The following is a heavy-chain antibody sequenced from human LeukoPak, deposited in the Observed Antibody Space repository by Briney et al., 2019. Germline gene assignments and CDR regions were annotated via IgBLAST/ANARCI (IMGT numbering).Heavy chain of an antibody. CDR1: GYSISSGYY. Sequence: PSETLSLTCAVSGYSISSGYYWGWIRQPPGKGLEWIGSICHSGSTYYNPSLKSRVTISVDTSKNQFSLKLSSVTAADTAVYYCARQGGGRITIFGVVIPFDYWGQGTLVTVSS. V-gene: IGHV4-38-2*01. CDR3: ARQGGGRITIFGVVIPFDY. D-gene: IGHD3-3*01. CDR2: ICHSGST. J-gene: IGHJ4*02.